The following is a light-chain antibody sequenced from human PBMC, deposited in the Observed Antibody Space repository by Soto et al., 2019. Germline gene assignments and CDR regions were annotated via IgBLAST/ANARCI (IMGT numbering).Light chain of an antibody. CDR1: QSLLYNSDNKNY. CDR2: WTS. J-gene: IGKJ2*01. Sequence: DIVMTQSPDSLAVSLGERATINCKSSQSLLYNSDNKNYLAWYQQKPGQPPKLLIYWTSTRESGVPDRFSGSGSGTDFTLTISSLQAEDVAVYYCQQYSITPYTFGQGTKLEIK. V-gene: IGKV4-1*01. CDR3: QQYSITPYT.